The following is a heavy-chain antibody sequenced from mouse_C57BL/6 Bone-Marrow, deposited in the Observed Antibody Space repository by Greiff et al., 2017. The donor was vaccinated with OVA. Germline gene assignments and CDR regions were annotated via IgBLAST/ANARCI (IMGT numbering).Heavy chain of an antibody. Sequence: VQLVESGAELVRPGASVTLSCKASGYTFTDYEMHWVKQTPVHGLEWIGAIDPETGGTAYNQKFKGKAILTADKSSSTAYMELRSLTSEDSAVDYCTRYYGSRGDAMDYWGQGTSVTVSS. CDR1: GYTFTDYE. CDR2: IDPETGGT. D-gene: IGHD1-1*01. CDR3: TRYYGSRGDAMDY. J-gene: IGHJ4*01. V-gene: IGHV1-15*01.